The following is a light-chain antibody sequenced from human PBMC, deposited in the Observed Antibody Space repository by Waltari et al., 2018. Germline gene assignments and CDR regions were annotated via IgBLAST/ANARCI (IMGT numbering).Light chain of an antibody. CDR1: QSVGTY. Sequence: EIVLTQSPAILSFSPGERATLSCRASQSVGTYLAWYQQRPGQSPRLLIYDASYRATGIPARFSGSGSETDFTLTISSLQPEDFAVYYCQQRRSLPLKFGGGTRVQI. CDR3: QQRRSLPLK. V-gene: IGKV3-11*01. J-gene: IGKJ4*02. CDR2: DAS.